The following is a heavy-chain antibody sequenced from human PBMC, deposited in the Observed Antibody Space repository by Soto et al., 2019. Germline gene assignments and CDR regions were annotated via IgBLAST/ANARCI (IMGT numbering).Heavy chain of an antibody. V-gene: IGHV3-74*01. CDR3: ARDITEENAR. Sequence: EVQLVESGGGLVQPGGSLRLSCAASGFTFSSFWMHWVRQSPGKGLVWVSRINSDGNTKNYADSVKGRFTISRDNAKKTLYLQMTGVRAEDSGVCYCARDITEENARWGQGTMVTVSS. CDR2: INSDGNTK. CDR1: GFTFSSFW. J-gene: IGHJ3*01. D-gene: IGHD2-8*01.